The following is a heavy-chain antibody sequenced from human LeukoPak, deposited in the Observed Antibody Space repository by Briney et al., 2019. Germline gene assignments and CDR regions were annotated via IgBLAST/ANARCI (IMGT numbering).Heavy chain of an antibody. CDR1: GFTFSSYG. CDR3: ARGGYDFWSGYNGYYFDY. J-gene: IGHJ4*02. Sequence: GGSLRLSCAASGFTFSSYGMHWVRQAPGKGLEWVAVISYDGSNKYYADSVKGRFTISRDNSRNTLYLQMNSLRAEDTAVYYCARGGYDFWSGYNGYYFDYWGQGTLVTVSS. CDR2: ISYDGSNK. D-gene: IGHD3-3*01. V-gene: IGHV3-30*03.